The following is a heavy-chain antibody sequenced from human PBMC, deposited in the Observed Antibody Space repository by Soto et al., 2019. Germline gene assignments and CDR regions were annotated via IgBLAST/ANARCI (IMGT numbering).Heavy chain of an antibody. Sequence: QVQLQESGPGLVKPSETLSLTCTVSGGSISSYYWSWIRQPAGKGLEGIGRIYTSGSTNYNPSLKSRVTMSVDTSKNQFSLKLSSVTAADTAVYYCARDRGITMGGALNWFDPWGQGTLVTVSS. J-gene: IGHJ5*02. V-gene: IGHV4-4*07. CDR3: ARDRGITMGGALNWFDP. D-gene: IGHD3-10*01. CDR2: IYTSGST. CDR1: GGSISSYY.